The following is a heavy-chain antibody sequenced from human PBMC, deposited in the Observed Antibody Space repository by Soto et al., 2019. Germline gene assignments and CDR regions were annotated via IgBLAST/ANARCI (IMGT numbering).Heavy chain of an antibody. CDR3: VSDRGYGHASVPYS. CDR1: GLPFSSYG. J-gene: IGHJ4*02. V-gene: IGHV3-30*03. D-gene: IGHD5-18*01. CDR2: ISYDGGLQ. Sequence: QAQLVESGGGVAQPGRSLSLSCAASGLPFSSYGMHWVRKAPGTGLEWVAVISYDGGLQHYADSVKGRFTISRDNSKNMVLLQMNSLRAEDTAVYYCVSDRGYGHASVPYSWGQGTLVSVSS.